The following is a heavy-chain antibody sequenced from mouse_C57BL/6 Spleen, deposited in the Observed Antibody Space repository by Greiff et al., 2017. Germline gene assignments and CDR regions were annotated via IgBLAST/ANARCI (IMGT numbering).Heavy chain of an antibody. CDR1: GYTFTSYW. J-gene: IGHJ3*01. V-gene: IGHV1-64*01. CDR2: IHPNSGST. CDR3: ARSSYGNYDGIFAD. D-gene: IGHD2-1*01. Sequence: QVQLQQPGAELVKPGASVKLSCKASGYTFTSYWMHWVKQRPGQGLEWIGMIHPNSGSTNYNEKFKSKATLTVDKSSSTAYMQLSSLTSEDSAVYYCARSSYGNYDGIFADWGQGTLVTVSA.